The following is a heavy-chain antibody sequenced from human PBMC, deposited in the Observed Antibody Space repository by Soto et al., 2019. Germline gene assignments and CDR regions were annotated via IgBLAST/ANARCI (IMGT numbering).Heavy chain of an antibody. CDR2: IIPIFDIT. CDR3: ARPDEGGYSSNHHYYYALDV. CDR1: GGTFRSYS. J-gene: IGHJ6*02. D-gene: IGHD3-22*01. Sequence: QVQLVQSGAEVKKPGSSVKVSCKASGGTFRSYSISWVRQAPGQGLEWMGGIIPIFDITNYPQKFQGRVTITADESTSTAYMELSSLGSDDTAVYYCARPDEGGYSSNHHYYYALDVWGQGTTVTV. V-gene: IGHV1-69*01.